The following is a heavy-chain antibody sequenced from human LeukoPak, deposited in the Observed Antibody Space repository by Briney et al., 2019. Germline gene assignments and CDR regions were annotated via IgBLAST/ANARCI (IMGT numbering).Heavy chain of an antibody. Sequence: SETLSLTCTVSGGSISSSSYYWGWIRQPPGKGLEWIGSIYYSGSTYYNPSLKSRVTISVDTSKNQFSLKLSSVTAADTAVYYCARQGGQYSSGWYFYYYYYYMDVWGKGTTVTISS. V-gene: IGHV4-39*01. J-gene: IGHJ6*03. CDR3: ARQGGQYSSGWYFYYYYYYMDV. CDR2: IYYSGST. D-gene: IGHD6-19*01. CDR1: GGSISSSSYY.